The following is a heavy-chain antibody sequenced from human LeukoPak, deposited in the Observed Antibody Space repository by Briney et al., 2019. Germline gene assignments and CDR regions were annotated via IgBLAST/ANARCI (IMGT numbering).Heavy chain of an antibody. CDR1: GFTFSSYS. D-gene: IGHD1/OR15-1a*01. J-gene: IGHJ4*02. V-gene: IGHV3-30*04. CDR3: ARHNNMTYFDY. Sequence: GRSLRLSCAASGFTFSSYSMHWVRQAPGKGLEWVAVISYDGKKKYYADSVKGRFTISRDNSKNTLDLQMNSLRPEDMAVYYCARHNNMTYFDYWGQGTLVTVSS. CDR2: ISYDGKKK.